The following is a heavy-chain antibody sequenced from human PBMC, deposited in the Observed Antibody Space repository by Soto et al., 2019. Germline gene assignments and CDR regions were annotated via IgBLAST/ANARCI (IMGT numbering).Heavy chain of an antibody. CDR2: ISGSGGST. V-gene: IGHV3-23*01. CDR3: AKDYYGSGAINWFDP. Sequence: VQLLESGGGLVQPGGSLRLSCAASGFTFSSYAMNWVRQAPGKGLEWVSAISGSGGSTYYADSVKGRFTISRDNSKNTLYLQMNSLRAEDTAVYYCAKDYYGSGAINWFDPWGQGTLVTVSS. J-gene: IGHJ5*02. D-gene: IGHD3-10*01. CDR1: GFTFSSYA.